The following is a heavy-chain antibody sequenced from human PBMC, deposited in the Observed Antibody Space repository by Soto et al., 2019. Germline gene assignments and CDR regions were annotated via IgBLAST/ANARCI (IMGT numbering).Heavy chain of an antibody. D-gene: IGHD6-13*01. CDR2: IYHSGST. CDR1: GGSISSSNW. J-gene: IGHJ6*02. CDR3: ARSADSSSWLGDCYYYGMDV. Sequence: SETLSLTCAVSGGSISSSNWWSWVRQPPGKGLEWIGEIYHSGSTNYNPSLKSRVTISVDKSKNQFSLKLSSVTAADTAVYYCARSADSSSWLGDCYYYGMDVWGQGTTVTVSS. V-gene: IGHV4-4*02.